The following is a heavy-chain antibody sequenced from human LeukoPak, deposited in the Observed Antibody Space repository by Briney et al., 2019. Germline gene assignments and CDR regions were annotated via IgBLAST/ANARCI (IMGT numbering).Heavy chain of an antibody. Sequence: ASVKVSCKASGYTFTSYCMHWVRQAPGQGLEWMGIINPSGGSTSYAQKFQGRVTMTRDMSTSTVYMELSSLRSEDTAVYYCARKGVYCSGGSCGRFYYFDYWGQGTLVTVSS. CDR3: ARKGVYCSGGSCGRFYYFDY. CDR1: GYTFTSYC. D-gene: IGHD2-15*01. V-gene: IGHV1-46*01. J-gene: IGHJ4*02. CDR2: INPSGGST.